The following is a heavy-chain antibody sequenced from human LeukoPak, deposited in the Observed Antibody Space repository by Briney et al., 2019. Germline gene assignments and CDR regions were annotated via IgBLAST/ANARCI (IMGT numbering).Heavy chain of an antibody. J-gene: IGHJ4*02. Sequence: GGSLRLSCAASGFSFSSYGMHWVRRAPGKGLEWVAVIWYDGNIQYYADSVKGRFTISRDDSQNTIYLQMDSLRAEDTAVYYCATSSPRNYFDHWGQGTLVTVSS. CDR1: GFSFSSYG. CDR2: IWYDGNIQ. CDR3: ATSSPRNYFDH. D-gene: IGHD1-14*01. V-gene: IGHV3-33*01.